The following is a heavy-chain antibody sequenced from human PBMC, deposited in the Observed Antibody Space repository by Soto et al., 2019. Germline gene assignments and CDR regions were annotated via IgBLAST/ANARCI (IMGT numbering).Heavy chain of an antibody. V-gene: IGHV3-21*01. CDR1: GFTFSSYS. D-gene: IGHD3-9*01. J-gene: IGHJ4*02. CDR2: ISSSSSYI. CDR3: ARDYAVDWGEEFDY. Sequence: EVQLVESGGGLVKPGGSLRLSCAASGFTFSSYSMNWVRQAPGKGLEWVSSISSSSSYIYYADSVKGRFTISRDNAKNSLYLQMNSLRAEDTAVYYCARDYAVDWGEEFDYWGQGTLVTVSS.